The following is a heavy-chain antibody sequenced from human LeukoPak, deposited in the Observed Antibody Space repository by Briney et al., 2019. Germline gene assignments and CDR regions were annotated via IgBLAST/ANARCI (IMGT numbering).Heavy chain of an antibody. J-gene: IGHJ4*02. V-gene: IGHV3-43D*03. CDR2: ISWDGGST. CDR1: GFTFDDYA. CDR3: AKDMDRYSSDYYFDY. D-gene: IGHD3-16*02. Sequence: GGSLRLSCAASGFTFDDYAMHWVRQAPGKGLEWVSLISWDGGSTYYADSVKGRFTISRDNSKNSLYLQMNSLRAEDTALYYCAKDMDRYSSDYYFDYWGQGTLVTVSS.